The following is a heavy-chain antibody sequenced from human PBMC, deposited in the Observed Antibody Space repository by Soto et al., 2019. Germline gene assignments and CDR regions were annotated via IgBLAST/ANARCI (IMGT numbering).Heavy chain of an antibody. D-gene: IGHD2-2*01. CDR3: ARDYCSGTSCYAFHI. CDR2: ISTSSSYI. V-gene: IGHV3-21*01. CDR1: GFTFSSYS. J-gene: IGHJ3*02. Sequence: EVQLVESGGGLVRPGGSLRLSCAASGFTFSSYSMNWVRQAPGKGLEWVSSISTSSSYIYYADSGRARFTISRDNAKNSLILQMNSLRGEDTAVYYCARDYCSGTSCYAFHIWGQGTMVVVSS.